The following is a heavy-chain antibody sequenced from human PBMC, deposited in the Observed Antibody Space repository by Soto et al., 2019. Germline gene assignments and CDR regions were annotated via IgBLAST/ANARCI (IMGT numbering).Heavy chain of an antibody. V-gene: IGHV1-46*01. D-gene: IGHD1-26*01. Sequence: QVQLVQSGAEVKKPGASVQVSCKASGYIFITYHIHWVRQAPGQGLEWLGIINPSDGSTSYAEKLQGRVTLTRDTSTSTVYMELSSLRSDDTAVYYCARDAVVGTTTRSHFDSWGQGTLVTVSS. CDR1: GYIFITYH. CDR2: INPSDGST. J-gene: IGHJ4*02. CDR3: ARDAVVGTTTRSHFDS.